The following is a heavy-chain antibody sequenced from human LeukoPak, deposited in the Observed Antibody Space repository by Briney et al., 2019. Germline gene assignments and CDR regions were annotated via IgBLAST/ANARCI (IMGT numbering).Heavy chain of an antibody. CDR2: INPNSGGT. V-gene: IGHV1-2*02. D-gene: IGHD3-3*01. J-gene: IGHJ5*02. CDR3: ARDPHYDFWSGYETTNWFDP. CDR1: GGTFSSYA. Sequence: GASVKVSCKASGGTFSSYAISWVRQAPGQGLEWMGWINPNSGGTNYAQKFQGRVTMTRDTSISTAYMELSRLRSDDTAVYYCARDPHYDFWSGYETTNWFDPWGQGTLVTVSS.